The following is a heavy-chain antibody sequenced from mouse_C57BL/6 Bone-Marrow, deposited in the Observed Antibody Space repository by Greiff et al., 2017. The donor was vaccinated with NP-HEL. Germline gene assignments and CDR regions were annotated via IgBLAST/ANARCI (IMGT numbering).Heavy chain of an antibody. CDR2: INPSTGGT. V-gene: IGHV1-42*01. CDR1: GYSFTGYY. J-gene: IGHJ3*01. Sequence: LVESGPELVKPGASVKISCKASGYSFTGYYMNWVKQSPEKSLEWIGEINPSTGGTTYNQKFKAKATLTVDKSSSTAYMQLKSLTSEDSAVYYCASDYDYEWFAYWGQGTLVTVSA. D-gene: IGHD2-4*01. CDR3: ASDYDYEWFAY.